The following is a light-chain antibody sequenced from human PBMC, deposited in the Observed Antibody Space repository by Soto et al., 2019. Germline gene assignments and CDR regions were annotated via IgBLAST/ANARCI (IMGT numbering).Light chain of an antibody. CDR3: QKFNTAPLT. V-gene: IGKV1-27*01. J-gene: IGKJ5*01. CDR1: QDISVY. CDR2: SAS. Sequence: DIQMTQSPSSLSASVGDRVTITCRASQDISVYLAWYQQKPGKVPKLLIYSASTLQSGVPSRFSGSGSGTDSTLTISSLQPEDVATYYWQKFNTAPLTFGQGTRLEIK.